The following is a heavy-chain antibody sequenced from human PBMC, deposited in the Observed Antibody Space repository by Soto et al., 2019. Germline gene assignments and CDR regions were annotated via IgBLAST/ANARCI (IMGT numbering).Heavy chain of an antibody. CDR1: GFTFSNAW. Sequence: GGSLRLSCAASGFTFSNAWMSWVRQAPGKGLEWVGRIKSKTDGGTTDYAAPVKGRFTISRDDSKNTLYLQMNSLKTEDTAVYYCSGERLAAPIYGMDVWGQGTTVTVSS. J-gene: IGHJ6*02. V-gene: IGHV3-15*01. CDR3: SGERLAAPIYGMDV. CDR2: IKSKTDGGTT. D-gene: IGHD6-13*01.